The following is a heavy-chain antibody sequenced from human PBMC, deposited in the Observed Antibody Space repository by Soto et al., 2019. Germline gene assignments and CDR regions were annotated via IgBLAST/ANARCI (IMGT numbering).Heavy chain of an antibody. CDR1: GASISDYN. D-gene: IGHD1-26*01. Sequence: SETLSLTCTVSGASISDYNWSWFRQPPGKGLEWLGYIYYSGTSGSTNYNPSLKSRVTISVDTSKNQFSLKLTSVNAADTAVYFCAGGRWVQLPGYWGQGMLVT. CDR3: AGGRWVQLPGY. CDR2: IYYSGTSGST. V-gene: IGHV4-59*01. J-gene: IGHJ4*02.